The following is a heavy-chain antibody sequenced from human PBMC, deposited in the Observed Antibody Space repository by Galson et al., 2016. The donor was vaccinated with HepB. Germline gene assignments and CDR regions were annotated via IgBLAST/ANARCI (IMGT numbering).Heavy chain of an antibody. J-gene: IGHJ6*02. CDR2: IIPEFDSA. D-gene: IGHD2-2*02. Sequence: SVKVSCKASGVSFSTLALNWVRQAPGQGLEWLGMIIPEFDSARYGQKFQGRVSITADASTSAAYMELSSLTSEDTAIYYCARAICTTSSCYTYYYLHYGMDVWGQGTTVTVSS. V-gene: IGHV1-69*13. CDR1: GVSFSTLA. CDR3: ARAICTTSSCYTYYYLHYGMDV.